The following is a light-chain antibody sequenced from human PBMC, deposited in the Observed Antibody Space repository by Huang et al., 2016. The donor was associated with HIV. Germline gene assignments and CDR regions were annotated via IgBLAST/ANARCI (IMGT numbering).Light chain of an antibody. Sequence: EIVMTQSPATLSVSPGERATLSCRASQNINTNLAWYQQKPGQAPRPLIYGASTRATGIPTRFSGSGSGTHFTLTITSLQSGDFAVYFCQQYNNWPPWTFGQGTKVDIK. V-gene: IGKV3-15*01. CDR1: QNINTN. CDR2: GAS. J-gene: IGKJ1*01. CDR3: QQYNNWPPWT.